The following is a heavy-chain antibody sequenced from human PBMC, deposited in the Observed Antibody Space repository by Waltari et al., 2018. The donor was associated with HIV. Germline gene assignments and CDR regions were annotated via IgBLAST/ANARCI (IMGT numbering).Heavy chain of an antibody. V-gene: IGHV3-9*01. J-gene: IGHJ4*02. D-gene: IGHD1-7*01. CDR2: ISWNSGSI. CDR1: GFTFDDYA. CDR3: AKLTGTTDY. Sequence: EVQLVESGGGLVQPGRSLRLSCAASGFTFDDYAMHWVRQAPGKGLEWVSGISWNSGSIGYADSVKGRFTISRDNAKNSLYLQMNSLRAEDTALYYCAKLTGTTDYWGQGTLVTVSS.